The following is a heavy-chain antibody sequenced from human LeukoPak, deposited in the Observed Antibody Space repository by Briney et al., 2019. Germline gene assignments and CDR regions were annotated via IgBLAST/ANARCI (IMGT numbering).Heavy chain of an antibody. J-gene: IGHJ6*03. CDR3: ARGRDGVLATIFSQPQYYYMDV. V-gene: IGHV4-61*02. Sequence: NPSETLSLTCTVSGDSISSGDYYWSWIRQPAGKGLEWIGRISSSGSTNYNPSLKSRVTISVDTSKNQFSLKLSSVTAADTAVYFCARGRDGVLATIFSQPQYYYMDVWGKGTTVTVSS. D-gene: IGHD5-12*01. CDR1: GDSISSGDYY. CDR2: ISSSGST.